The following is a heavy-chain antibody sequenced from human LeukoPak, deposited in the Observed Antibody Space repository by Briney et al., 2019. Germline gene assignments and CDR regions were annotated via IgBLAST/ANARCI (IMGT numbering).Heavy chain of an antibody. D-gene: IGHD6-19*01. CDR2: IWYDGSNK. J-gene: IGHJ4*02. Sequence: PGGSLRLSCAASGFTVSSNYMSWVRQAPGKGLEWVAVIWYDGSNKYYADSVKGRFTISRDNSKNTLYLQMNSLRAEDTAVYYCARDSHSGCDYWGQGTLVTVSS. CDR3: ARDSHSGCDY. V-gene: IGHV3-33*08. CDR1: GFTVSSNY.